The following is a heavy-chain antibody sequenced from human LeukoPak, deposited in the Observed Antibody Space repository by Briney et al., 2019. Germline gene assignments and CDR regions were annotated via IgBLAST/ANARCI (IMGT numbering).Heavy chain of an antibody. J-gene: IGHJ5*02. CDR3: ARGGDSSGYEGRFDP. Sequence: SETLSLTCAVSGGSISRSGYSWSWIRQPPGKGLDWIAYSYYTGSTYYNPSLKSRVTISLDTSKNQFSLKLTSLTAADPAVYYCARGGDSSGYEGRFDPWGQGTLVTVSS. CDR1: GGSISRSGYS. CDR2: SYYTGST. D-gene: IGHD3-22*01. V-gene: IGHV4-30-4*07.